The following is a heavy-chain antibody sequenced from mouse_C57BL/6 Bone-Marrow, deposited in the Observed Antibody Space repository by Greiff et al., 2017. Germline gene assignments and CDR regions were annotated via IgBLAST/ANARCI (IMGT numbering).Heavy chain of an antibody. CDR3: VRQPGYYAMDY. CDR2: IRSKSNNYAT. CDR1: GFSFNTYA. J-gene: IGHJ4*01. V-gene: IGHV10-1*01. Sequence: EVQLVESGGGLVQPTGSLKLSCAASGFSFNTYALNWVRQAPGKGLEWVARIRSKSNNYATYYADSVKDRFTISRDDSESMLYLQMNNLKTEDTAMYYGVRQPGYYAMDYWGQGTSVTVSS.